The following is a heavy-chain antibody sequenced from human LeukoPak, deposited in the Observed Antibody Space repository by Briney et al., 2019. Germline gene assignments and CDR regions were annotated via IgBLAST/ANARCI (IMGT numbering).Heavy chain of an antibody. D-gene: IGHD3-10*01. Sequence: GGSLRLSCAASGFTFSSYGMPWVRQAPGKGLEWVAVISYDGSNKYYADSVKGRFTISRDNSKNTLYLQMNSLRAEDTAVYYCAKDYYYGSGSYYRKGSYYYYGMDVWGQGTTVTVSS. CDR3: AKDYYYGSGSYYRKGSYYYYGMDV. CDR2: ISYDGSNK. J-gene: IGHJ6*02. CDR1: GFTFSSYG. V-gene: IGHV3-30*18.